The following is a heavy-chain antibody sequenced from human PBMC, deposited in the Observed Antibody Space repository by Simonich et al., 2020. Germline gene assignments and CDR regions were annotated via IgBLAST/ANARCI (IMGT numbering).Heavy chain of an antibody. Sequence: GGGLVQPGGSLRLSCAASGFTFSSYAMSWVRQAPGKGLERVSVISGSGGSIYYADSVKGRFTISRDNSKTTLYLQMNSLGAEDTAVYYCAKDLGERITMIVVVIDAFDIWGQGTMVTVSS. CDR1: GFTFSSYA. V-gene: IGHV3-23*01. CDR2: ISGSGGSI. J-gene: IGHJ3*02. D-gene: IGHD3-22*01. CDR3: AKDLGERITMIVVVIDAFDI.